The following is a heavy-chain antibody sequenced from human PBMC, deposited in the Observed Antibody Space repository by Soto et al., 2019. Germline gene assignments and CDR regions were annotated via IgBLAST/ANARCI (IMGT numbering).Heavy chain of an antibody. CDR1: GGTFSSYA. D-gene: IGHD5-12*01. J-gene: IGHJ4*02. CDR2: IIPMFGTA. CDR3: ARVGSGYDPGYFDY. Sequence: QVQLVQSGAEVKKPGSSVKVSCKASGGTFSSYAISWVRQAPGQGLEWMGGIIPMFGTANYAQKLQGRVTITADKSTSTAYMELSSLRSEDPAVYYCARVGSGYDPGYFDYWGQGTLVTVSS. V-gene: IGHV1-69*06.